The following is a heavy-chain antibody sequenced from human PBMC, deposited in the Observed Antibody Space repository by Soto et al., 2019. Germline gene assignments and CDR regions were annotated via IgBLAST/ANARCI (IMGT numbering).Heavy chain of an antibody. Sequence: SVKVSCKASGGTFSSYTISWVRQAPGQGLEWMGRIIPILGIANYAQKFQGRVTITADKSTSTAYMELSSLRSEDTAVYYCARDRLTGVLTFYYYYYGMDVWGQGTTVTVSS. V-gene: IGHV1-69*04. CDR2: IIPILGIA. CDR3: ARDRLTGVLTFYYYYYGMDV. J-gene: IGHJ6*02. D-gene: IGHD7-27*01. CDR1: GGTFSSYT.